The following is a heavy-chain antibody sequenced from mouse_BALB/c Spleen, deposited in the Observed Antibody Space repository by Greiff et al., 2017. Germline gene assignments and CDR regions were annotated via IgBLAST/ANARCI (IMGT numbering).Heavy chain of an antibody. CDR2: IRSKSNNYAT. D-gene: IGHD3-1*01. CDR1: GFTFNTYA. J-gene: IGHJ3*01. V-gene: IGHV10-1*02. CDR3: VRQGATFAY. Sequence: DAGGGLVQPKGSLKLSCAASGFTFNTYAMNWVRQAPGKGLEWVARIRSKSNNYATYYADSVKDRFTISRDDSQSMLYLQMNNLKTEDTAMYYCVRQGATFAYWGQGTLVTVSA.